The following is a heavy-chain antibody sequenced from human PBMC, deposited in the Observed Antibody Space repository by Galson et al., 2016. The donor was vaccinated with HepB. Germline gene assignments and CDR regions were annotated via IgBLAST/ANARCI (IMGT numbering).Heavy chain of an antibody. J-gene: IGHJ3*01. D-gene: IGHD3/OR15-3a*01. CDR3: AREPFLDLDPNTRNNAFAV. V-gene: IGHV4-61*02. Sequence: TLSLTCTVSGDSISSGSFYWSWIRQPVGKGLEWIGRVYTSGITHYNASLKSRVTISLNTSKNQFSLRLTSVTAADTAVYYCAREPFLDLDPNTRNNAFAVWGQVTMVTLSS. CDR1: GDSISSGSFY. CDR2: VYTSGIT.